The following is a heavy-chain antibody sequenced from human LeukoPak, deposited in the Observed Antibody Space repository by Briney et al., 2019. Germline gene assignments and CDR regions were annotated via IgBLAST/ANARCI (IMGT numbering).Heavy chain of an antibody. CDR3: ARGGEWELLVGSLGFDY. Sequence: ASVKVSCKASGYTFTRYYIHWVRQAPGQGLEWMGVINPSAGSTSYAQKFQGRVTITADKSTSTAYMELSSLRSEDTAVYYCARGGEWELLVGSLGFDYWGQGTLVTVSS. CDR2: INPSAGST. V-gene: IGHV1-46*01. CDR1: GYTFTRYY. J-gene: IGHJ4*02. D-gene: IGHD1-26*01.